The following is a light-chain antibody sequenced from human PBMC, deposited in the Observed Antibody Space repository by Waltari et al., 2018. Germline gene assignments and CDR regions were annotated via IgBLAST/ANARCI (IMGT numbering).Light chain of an antibody. V-gene: IGKV1-17*01. CDR3: LQHNSYPYS. CDR2: AAT. CDR1: QGISSF. Sequence: DIQMTQSPSSLSASVGDTVTITCRASQGISSFLNWFQQKPGKPPKLLIYAATTLQSGVPSRFSGSGSGTEFTLTISSLQPEDFATYYCLQHNSYPYSVGQGTKVEIK. J-gene: IGKJ2*03.